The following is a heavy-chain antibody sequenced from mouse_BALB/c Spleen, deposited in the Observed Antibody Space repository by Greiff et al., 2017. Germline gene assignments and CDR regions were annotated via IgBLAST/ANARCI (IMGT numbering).Heavy chain of an antibody. CDR3: ARWGYDEYAMDY. CDR2: ISSGSSTI. J-gene: IGHJ4*01. Sequence: EVQRVESGGGLVQPGGSRKLSCAASGFTFSSFGMHWVRQAPEKGLEWVAYISSGSSTIYYADTVKGRFTSSRDNPKNTLFLQMTSLRSEDTAMYYCARWGYDEYAMDYWGQGTSVTVSS. CDR1: GFTFSSFG. D-gene: IGHD2-2*01. V-gene: IGHV5-17*02.